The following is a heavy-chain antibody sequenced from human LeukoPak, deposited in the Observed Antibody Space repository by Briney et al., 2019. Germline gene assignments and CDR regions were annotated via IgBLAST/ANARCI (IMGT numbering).Heavy chain of an antibody. CDR3: AGVDFWSAYYYDY. D-gene: IGHD3-3*01. Sequence: PSETLSLTCTVSCGSISSYYWTWIRQPPGKGLEWIGYIYYSGSTNYNPSLKSRVTISVDTSKNQFSLKVSSVTAADTAVYYCAGVDFWSAYYYDYWGQGTLVTVSS. J-gene: IGHJ4*02. CDR2: IYYSGST. V-gene: IGHV4-59*01. CDR1: CGSISSYY.